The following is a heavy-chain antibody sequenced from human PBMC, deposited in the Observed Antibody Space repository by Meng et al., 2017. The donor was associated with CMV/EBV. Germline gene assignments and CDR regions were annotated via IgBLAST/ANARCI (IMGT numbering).Heavy chain of an antibody. CDR2: IGRSGTDI. CDR3: ATDPNWGTL. V-gene: IGHV3-21*01. Sequence: EVHLVESGGGLVKPGGSLRLSCAVPQLIFSTYDMNWVRQAPGKGLEWVASIGRSGTDIAYSDSVRGRFTISRDIPKNSLYLQMNSLRVEDTAVYYCATDPNWGTLWGQGALVTVSS. D-gene: IGHD7-27*01. J-gene: IGHJ4*02. CDR1: QLIFSTYD.